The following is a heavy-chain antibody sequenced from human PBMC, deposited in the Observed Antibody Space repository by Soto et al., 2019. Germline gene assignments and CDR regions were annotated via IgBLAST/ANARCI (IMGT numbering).Heavy chain of an antibody. CDR2: IWYDGIIK. CDR1: GFSFSSHG. Sequence: PGGSLRLSCAASGFSFSSHGMHGVRQAPGKGLEWVAVIWYDGIIKYYADSVKGRFTISRDNSKNTLYLQMNSLRAEDTAVFYCARDPETPYRFGSYYFDYWGQGT. V-gene: IGHV3-33*01. J-gene: IGHJ4*02. D-gene: IGHD5-18*01. CDR3: ARDPETPYRFGSYYFDY.